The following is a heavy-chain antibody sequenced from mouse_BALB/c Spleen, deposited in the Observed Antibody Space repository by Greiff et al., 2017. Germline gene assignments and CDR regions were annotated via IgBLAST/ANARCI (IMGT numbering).Heavy chain of an antibody. CDR3: ARAKGSGDAYFDY. D-gene: IGHD2-13*01. Sequence: VQLKQSGAELVKPGASVKLSCTASGFNIKDTYMHWVKQRPEQGLEWIGRIDPANGNTKYDPKFQGKATITADTSSNTAYLQLSSLTSEDTAVYYCARAKGSGDAYFDYWGQGTTLTVSS. CDR1: GFNIKDTY. V-gene: IGHV14-3*02. CDR2: IDPANGNT. J-gene: IGHJ2*01.